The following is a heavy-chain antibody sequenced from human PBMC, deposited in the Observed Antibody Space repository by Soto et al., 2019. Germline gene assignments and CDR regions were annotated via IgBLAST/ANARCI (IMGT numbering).Heavy chain of an antibody. CDR2: VKSKTDGGTI. CDR1: GFTFSNAW. J-gene: IGHJ4*02. V-gene: IGHV3-15*01. Sequence: EVQLVESGGGLVKPGGSLRLSCAASGFTFSNAWMTWVRQAPGKGLEWVGRVKSKTDGGTIDYAAPVKDRFTISRDDSKNTLYLQTNSLKTEHTAVYYCIGTYSGSSMRFDYWGQGTLVTVSS. CDR3: IGTYSGSSMRFDY. D-gene: IGHD5-12*01.